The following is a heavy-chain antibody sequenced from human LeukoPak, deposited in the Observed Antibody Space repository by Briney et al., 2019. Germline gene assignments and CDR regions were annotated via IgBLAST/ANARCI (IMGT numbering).Heavy chain of an antibody. D-gene: IGHD4-17*01. Sequence: GGSLRLSCAAAGFSFSRFSMHWVRQAAGEGPEYIASINPDGGSTDYANSVKGRFTISRDNSKNMLYLQMGSLRAEDMAVYYCARDSMTTVTTYTFGDYWGQGTLVTVSS. CDR2: INPDGGST. J-gene: IGHJ4*02. V-gene: IGHV3-64*01. CDR1: GFSFSRFS. CDR3: ARDSMTTVTTYTFGDY.